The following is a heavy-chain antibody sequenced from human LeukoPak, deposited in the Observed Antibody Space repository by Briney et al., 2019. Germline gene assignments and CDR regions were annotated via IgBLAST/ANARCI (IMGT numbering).Heavy chain of an antibody. CDR3: ARAKGFLKYPDHYMDV. CDR2: LSYDGSNY. J-gene: IGHJ6*03. D-gene: IGHD3-3*01. V-gene: IGHV3-30*06. Sequence: GGSLRLSCAASGFTFSSYGMHWVRQAPGKGLEWVAVLSYDGSNYYYADSVKGRFTISRDSSKNTLYLQMNSLRAEDTGIFYCARAKGFLKYPDHYMDVWGKGTTVTVSS. CDR1: GFTFSSYG.